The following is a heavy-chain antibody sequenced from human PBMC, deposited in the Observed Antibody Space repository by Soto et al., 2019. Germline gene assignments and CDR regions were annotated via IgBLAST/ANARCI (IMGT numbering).Heavy chain of an antibody. CDR3: AGSRGIAVAHWL. CDR2: IYYSGST. D-gene: IGHD6-19*01. CDR1: GGSISSGGYY. V-gene: IGHV4-31*03. Sequence: PSETLSLTCTVSGGSISSGGYYWSWIRQHPGKGLEWIGYIYYSGSTYYNPSLKSRVTISVDTSKNQFSLKLSSVTAADTAVYYCAGSRGIAVAHWLWGQGTLVTVSS. J-gene: IGHJ4*02.